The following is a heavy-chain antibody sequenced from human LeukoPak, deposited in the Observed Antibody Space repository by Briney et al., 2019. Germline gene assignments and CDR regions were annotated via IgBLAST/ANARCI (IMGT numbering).Heavy chain of an antibody. D-gene: IGHD3-10*01. V-gene: IGHV3-21*01. J-gene: IGHJ4*02. Sequence: GGSLRLSCAASGFTFSSYSMNWVRQAPGKGLEWVSSISSSSSYIYYADSVKGRFTISRDNAKNSLYLQMNSLRAEDTAVYYCASPPASLSFHHYGSGSYFYWGQGTLVTVSS. CDR3: ASPPASLSFHHYGSGSYFY. CDR1: GFTFSSYS. CDR2: ISSSSSYI.